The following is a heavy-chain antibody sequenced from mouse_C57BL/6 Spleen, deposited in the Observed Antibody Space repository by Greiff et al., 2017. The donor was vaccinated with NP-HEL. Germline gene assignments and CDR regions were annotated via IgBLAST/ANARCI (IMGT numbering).Heavy chain of an antibody. V-gene: IGHV2-2*01. Sequence: VKLMESGPGLVQPSQSLSITCTVSGFSLTSYGVHWVRQSPGKGLEWLGVIWSGGSTDYNEAFISRQSISKENSKSQVFFKMNSLQADDTAIYYCASYGNYFYAMDYWGQGTSVTVSS. CDR2: IWSGGST. CDR1: GFSLTSYG. D-gene: IGHD2-1*01. CDR3: ASYGNYFYAMDY. J-gene: IGHJ4*01.